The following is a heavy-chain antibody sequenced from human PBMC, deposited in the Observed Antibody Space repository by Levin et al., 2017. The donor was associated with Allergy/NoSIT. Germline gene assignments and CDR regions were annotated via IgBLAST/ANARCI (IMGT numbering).Heavy chain of an antibody. CDR1: GFTFSSYG. CDR3: ARDSDIVVVPADYYYYGMDV. V-gene: IGHV3-33*01. J-gene: IGHJ6*02. D-gene: IGHD2-2*01. Sequence: GGSLRLSCAASGFTFSSYGMHWVRQAPGKGLEWVAVIWYDGSNKYYADSVKGRFTISRDNSKNTLYLQMNSLRAEDTAVYYCARDSDIVVVPADYYYYGMDVWGQGTTVTVSS. CDR2: IWYDGSNK.